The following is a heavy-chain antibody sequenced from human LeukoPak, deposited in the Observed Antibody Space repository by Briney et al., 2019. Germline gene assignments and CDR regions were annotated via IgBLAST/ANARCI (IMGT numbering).Heavy chain of an antibody. D-gene: IGHD3-10*01. CDR2: ISGSGGST. CDR3: AKDLGLYYYGSGSYSD. J-gene: IGHJ4*02. CDR1: GFTFSSYA. V-gene: IGHV3-23*01. Sequence: GGSLRLSCAASGFTFSSYAMSWVRQAPGKGLEWVSAISGSGGSTYYADSVKGRFTISRDNSKNTLYLQMNSLRAEDTAVYYCAKDLGLYYYGSGSYSDWGQGTLVTVPS.